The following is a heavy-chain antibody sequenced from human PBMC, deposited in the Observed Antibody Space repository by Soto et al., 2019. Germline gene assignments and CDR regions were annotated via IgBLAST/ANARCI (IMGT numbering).Heavy chain of an antibody. Sequence: GESLKISCKGSGYNFITDWISWVRQMPGKGLEWMGRIDPTDSYTKYSPSFEGHVTISADKSISHVYLQWSSLKASDTAMYYCARNRLRQYYYGMDVWGQGTTVTVSS. V-gene: IGHV5-10-1*01. CDR1: GYNFITDW. J-gene: IGHJ6*02. CDR3: ARNRLRQYYYGMDV. CDR2: IDPTDSYT. D-gene: IGHD3-10*01.